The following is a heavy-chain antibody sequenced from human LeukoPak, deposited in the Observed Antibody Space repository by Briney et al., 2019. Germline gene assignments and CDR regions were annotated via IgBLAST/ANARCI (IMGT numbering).Heavy chain of an antibody. Sequence: ASVKVSCKASGGTFSNYAISWVRQAPGQGLEWMGGIIPIFGTANYAQKFQGRVTITADESTSTAYMELSSLRSEDTAVYYCARASYVWGSYRYVPNNQGYYFDYWGQGTLVTVSS. J-gene: IGHJ4*02. CDR2: IIPIFGTA. CDR1: GGTFSNYA. CDR3: ARASYVWGSYRYVPNNQGYYFDY. V-gene: IGHV1-69*01. D-gene: IGHD3-16*02.